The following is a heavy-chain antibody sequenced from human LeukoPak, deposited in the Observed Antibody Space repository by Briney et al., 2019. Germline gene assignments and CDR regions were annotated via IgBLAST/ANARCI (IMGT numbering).Heavy chain of an antibody. CDR2: ISDSGDFT. CDR1: GFTLSSNA. V-gene: IGHV3-23*01. CDR3: AKGSRQFSRDKAGPIDY. J-gene: IGHJ4*02. Sequence: GGSLRLSCAGSGFTLSSNAMSWVRQAPGKGLEWVSSISDSGDFTYYADSVKGRFTISRDNSKNTLFVQMSSLRAEDTAVYYCAKGSRQFSRDKAGPIDYWGQGTLVTVSS. D-gene: IGHD6-19*01.